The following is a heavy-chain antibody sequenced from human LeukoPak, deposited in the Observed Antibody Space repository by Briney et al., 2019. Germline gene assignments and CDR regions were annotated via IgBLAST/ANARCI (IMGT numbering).Heavy chain of an antibody. D-gene: IGHD2-2*01. V-gene: IGHV1-2*02. CDR2: INPNSGGT. CDR1: GYTFTGYY. J-gene: IGHJ4*02. Sequence: ASVKVSCKASGYTFTGYYMHWVRQGPGQGLEWMGWINPNSGGTNYAQKFQGRVTMTRDTSISTAYMEPSRLRSDDTAVYYCARSPGRYCSSTSCSDYWGQGTLVTVSS. CDR3: ARSPGRYCSSTSCSDY.